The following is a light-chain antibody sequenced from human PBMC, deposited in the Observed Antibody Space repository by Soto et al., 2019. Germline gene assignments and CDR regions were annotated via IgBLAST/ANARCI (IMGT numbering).Light chain of an antibody. V-gene: IGKV1-39*01. CDR3: QQSYTTPFT. CDR2: GAS. Sequence: IQMTQSPSSLSASVGDRVTLTCRTSEYIITYLNWYQQRPGKAPKLLIYGASNLQNGAPSRFSGTGSGTDFTLTITSLHPEDFAIYYCQQSYTTPFTFGPGTKVDI. J-gene: IGKJ3*01. CDR1: EYIITY.